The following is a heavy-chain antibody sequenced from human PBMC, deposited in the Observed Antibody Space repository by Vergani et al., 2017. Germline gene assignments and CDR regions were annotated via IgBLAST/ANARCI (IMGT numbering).Heavy chain of an antibody. CDR2: IYTSGGT. CDR1: GGSISSGSYY. D-gene: IGHD4-23*01. Sequence: QVQLQESGPGLVKPSQTLSLTCTVSGGSISSGSYYLSWIRQPAGKGLEWIGRIYTSGGTNYNPSLKGRVTISVDTSKNQFSLRLSSVTAANTAVYYCARGLYGGNFPFDDGGQGTLVTVSS. CDR3: ARGLYGGNFPFDD. J-gene: IGHJ4*02. V-gene: IGHV4-61*02.